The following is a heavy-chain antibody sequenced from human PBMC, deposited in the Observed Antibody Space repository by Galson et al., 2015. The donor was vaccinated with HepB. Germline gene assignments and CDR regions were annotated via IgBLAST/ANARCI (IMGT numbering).Heavy chain of an antibody. CDR3: ARDSGKWRAPYFDS. J-gene: IGHJ4*02. CDR1: GYTFSDYE. V-gene: IGHV1-2*02. CDR2: IDPNTAGT. Sequence: SVKVSCKASGYTFSDYEIHWVRQAPGQGFEWMGWIDPNTAGTKYAEKFKGRVTLTSDTSTTTVYLELERLRSDDRAIYYCARDSGKWRAPYFDSWGQGTLVTVSS. D-gene: IGHD6-25*01.